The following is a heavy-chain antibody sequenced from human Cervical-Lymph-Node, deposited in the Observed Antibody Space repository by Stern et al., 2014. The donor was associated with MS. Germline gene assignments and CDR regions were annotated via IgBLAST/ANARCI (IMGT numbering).Heavy chain of an antibody. D-gene: IGHD3-3*01. J-gene: IGHJ4*02. Sequence: VQLEESGPGLVKPSQTLSLTCTVSGGSISSGGYYWSWIRPHPGKGLEWIGDIYYSGSTYYNPSLKSRVTISVDTSKNQFSLKLSSVTAADTAVYYCARVSYDFWSGYYPFDYWGQGTLVTVSS. V-gene: IGHV4-31*03. CDR2: IYYSGST. CDR3: ARVSYDFWSGYYPFDY. CDR1: GGSISSGGYY.